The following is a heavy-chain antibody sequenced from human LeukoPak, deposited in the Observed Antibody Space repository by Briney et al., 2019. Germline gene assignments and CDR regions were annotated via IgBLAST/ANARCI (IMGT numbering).Heavy chain of an antibody. CDR3: ARAGYYDSSDSYLEYFDY. J-gene: IGHJ4*02. D-gene: IGHD3-22*01. CDR1: GGSFSGYY. Sequence: SETLSLTCAVYGGSFSGYYWSWIRQPPGKGLEWIGEINHSGSTNYNPSLKSRVTISVDTSKNQFSLKLSSVTAADTAVYYCARAGYYDSSDSYLEYFDYWGQGTLVTVSS. CDR2: INHSGST. V-gene: IGHV4-34*01.